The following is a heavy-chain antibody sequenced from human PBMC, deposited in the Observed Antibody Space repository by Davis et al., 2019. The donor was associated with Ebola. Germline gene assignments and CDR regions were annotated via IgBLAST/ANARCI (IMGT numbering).Heavy chain of an antibody. CDR2: INPNSGGT. J-gene: IGHJ6*02. CDR1: GYTFTGYY. CDR3: AREWYSSSSGYYNGMDV. Sequence: ASVKVSCKASGYTFTGYYMHWVRQAPGQGLEWMGWINPNSGGTNYAQKFQGWVTMTRDTSISTAYMELGRLRSDDTAVYYCAREWYSSSSGYYNGMDVWGQGTTVTVSS. V-gene: IGHV1-2*04. D-gene: IGHD6-6*01.